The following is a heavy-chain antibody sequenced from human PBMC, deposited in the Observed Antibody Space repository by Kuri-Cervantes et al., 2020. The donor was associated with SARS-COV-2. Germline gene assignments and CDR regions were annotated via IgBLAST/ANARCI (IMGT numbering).Heavy chain of an antibody. Sequence: GESLKISCAASGFTFSSYAMSWVRQAPGKGLEWVSYVSSSSSTIYYADSVKGRFTISRDNAKNSLYLQMNSLRDEDTAVYYCARQEDYYDSSGYHYVGPRGVDYWGQGTLVTVSS. V-gene: IGHV3-48*02. CDR2: VSSSSSTI. D-gene: IGHD3-22*01. J-gene: IGHJ4*02. CDR3: ARQEDYYDSSGYHYVGPRGVDY. CDR1: GFTFSSYA.